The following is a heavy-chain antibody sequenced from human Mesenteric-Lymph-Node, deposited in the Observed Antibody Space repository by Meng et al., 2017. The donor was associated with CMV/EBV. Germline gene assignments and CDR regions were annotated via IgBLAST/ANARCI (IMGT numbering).Heavy chain of an antibody. J-gene: IGHJ4*02. Sequence: LQLLSSGTGLWKPSENLSLTCTVSGGSISSSSYYWGWIRQPPRKGLEWIGYIYYSGSTYYYNPSLKTRVTISVDTSKIQFSLKLSSVTAAETAVYYCERHSALLVTNFDYWGQGTLVTVSS. CDR2: IYYSGSTY. CDR3: ERHSALLVTNFDY. V-gene: IGHV4-39*01. D-gene: IGHD5-18*01. CDR1: GGSISSSSYY.